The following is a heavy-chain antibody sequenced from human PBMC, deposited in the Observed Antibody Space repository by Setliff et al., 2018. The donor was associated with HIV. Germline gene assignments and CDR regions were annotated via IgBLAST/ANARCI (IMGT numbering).Heavy chain of an antibody. CDR2: INHGGIT. V-gene: IGHV4-34*01. J-gene: IGHJ6*02. Sequence: SETLSLTCAVYGGSFSDYYWSWIRQPPGEGLDWIGEINHGGITNYNHSLKSRVSILIATSKNQFFLKLKSVTAADTAVYYCARGDGYTYGYTHHYHAMDVWGQGTTVTVSS. CDR3: ARGDGYTYGYTHHYHAMDV. D-gene: IGHD5-18*01. CDR1: GGSFSDYY.